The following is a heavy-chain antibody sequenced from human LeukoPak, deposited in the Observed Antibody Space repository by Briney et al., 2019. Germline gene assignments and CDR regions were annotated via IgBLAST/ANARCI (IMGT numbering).Heavy chain of an antibody. V-gene: IGHV4-34*01. Sequence: SETLSLTCAVYGGSFSGYYWSWIRQPPGKGLEWIGEINHSGSTNYNPSLKSRVTISVDTSKNQFSLKLSSVTAADTAVYYCARDGIDPWGQGTLVTVSS. J-gene: IGHJ5*02. D-gene: IGHD1-1*01. CDR1: GGSFSGYY. CDR2: INHSGST. CDR3: ARDGIDP.